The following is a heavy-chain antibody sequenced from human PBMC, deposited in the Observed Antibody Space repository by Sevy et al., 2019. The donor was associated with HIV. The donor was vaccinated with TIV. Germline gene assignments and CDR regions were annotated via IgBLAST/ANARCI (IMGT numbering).Heavy chain of an antibody. V-gene: IGHV1-18*01. Sequence: ASVKVSCKASSYTFSNYGMTWVRQAPGQGLEWVGWISGFNGNTKYAQKFQGRVTVTTDTSTTTVYMELRSLRSDDTAVYYCARGYSSTYYGSVDYWGQGTLVTVSS. D-gene: IGHD6-13*01. J-gene: IGHJ4*02. CDR1: SYTFSNYG. CDR2: ISGFNGNT. CDR3: ARGYSSTYYGSVDY.